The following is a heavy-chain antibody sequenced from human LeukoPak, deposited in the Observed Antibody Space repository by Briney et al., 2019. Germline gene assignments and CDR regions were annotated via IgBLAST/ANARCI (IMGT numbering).Heavy chain of an antibody. CDR2: ISYDGSNK. D-gene: IGHD6-13*01. CDR3: ARDLIAAAIYYYYYYGMDV. CDR1: GFIFSSYA. J-gene: IGHJ6*02. V-gene: IGHV3-30-3*01. Sequence: PGRSLRLSCAASGFIFSSYAMHWVRQAPGKGLEWVAVISYDGSNKYYADSVKGRFTISRDNSKNTLYLQMNSLRAEDTAVYYCARDLIAAAIYYYYYYGMDVWGQGTTVTVSS.